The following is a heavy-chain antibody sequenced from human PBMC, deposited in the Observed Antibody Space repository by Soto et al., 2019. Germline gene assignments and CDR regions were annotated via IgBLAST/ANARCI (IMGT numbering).Heavy chain of an antibody. CDR1: GFTFRDYY. D-gene: IGHD3-3*01. CDR2: IRSSGSTI. J-gene: IGHJ4*02. V-gene: IGHV3-11*01. CDR3: ARAITIFGVVFDY. Sequence: GGSLRLSCAASGFTFRDYYMSWIRQAPGKGLEWVSYIRSSGSTIYYADSVKGRFTISRDNAKNSLYLQMNSLRAEDTAVYYCARAITIFGVVFDYWGQGTLVTVS.